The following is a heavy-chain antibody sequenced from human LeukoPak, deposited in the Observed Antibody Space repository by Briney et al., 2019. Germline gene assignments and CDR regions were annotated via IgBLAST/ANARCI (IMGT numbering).Heavy chain of an antibody. V-gene: IGHV4-39*02. CDR3: ARYTVTTGYFDY. J-gene: IGHJ4*02. CDR1: GGSISSVTDYY. Sequence: SETLSLTCSVSGGSISSVTDYYWGWIRQPPGKGLEWIGGFYSRGSTYYSPSPKSRVTIFIDTPKNHFSLKLSFVTVADTAVYYCARYTVTTGYFDYWGQGTLVTVSS. CDR2: FYSRGST. D-gene: IGHD4-17*01.